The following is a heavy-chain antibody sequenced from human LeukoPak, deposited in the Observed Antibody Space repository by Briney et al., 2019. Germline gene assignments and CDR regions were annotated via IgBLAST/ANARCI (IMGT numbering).Heavy chain of an antibody. CDR3: ARGYCSSTSCYNLNWFDP. CDR1: GGSISSSSYY. CDR2: IYYSGST. J-gene: IGHJ5*02. D-gene: IGHD2-2*02. Sequence: PSETLSLTCTVSGGSISSSSYYWGWNRHPPGKGLAWIGSIYYSGSTYYNPSLKSRVTISVDTSKNQFSLKLSSVTAADTAMYYCARGYCSSTSCYNLNWFDPWGQGTLVTVSS. V-gene: IGHV4-39*01.